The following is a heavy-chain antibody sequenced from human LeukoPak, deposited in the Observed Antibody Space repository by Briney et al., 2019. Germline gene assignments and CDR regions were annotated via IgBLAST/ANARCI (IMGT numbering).Heavy chain of an antibody. CDR1: GITFSSYA. CDR2: ISTSGAST. V-gene: IGHV3-23*01. Sequence: GGSLRLSCAASGITFSSYAMSWVRQAPGKGLEWVSDISTSGASTYYADSVKGRFTISRDNSKNTLFLQMNSLRAEDTAVYYCAKGGSGWYGDFDYWGQGTLVTVSS. J-gene: IGHJ4*02. D-gene: IGHD6-19*01. CDR3: AKGGSGWYGDFDY.